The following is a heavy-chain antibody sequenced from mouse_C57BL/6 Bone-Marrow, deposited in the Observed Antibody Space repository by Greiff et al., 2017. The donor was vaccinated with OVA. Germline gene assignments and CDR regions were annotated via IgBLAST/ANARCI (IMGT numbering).Heavy chain of an antibody. CDR3: ARHYITTVVARGY. Sequence: QVQLQQSGAELVKPGDSVKMSCKASGYTFTSYWITWVKQRPGQGLEWIGDIYPGSGSTNYNEKFKSKATLTVDTSSSTAYMQLSSLTSEDSAVYYCARHYITTVVARGYWGQGTTLTVSS. CDR1: GYTFTSYW. J-gene: IGHJ2*01. CDR2: IYPGSGST. V-gene: IGHV1-55*01. D-gene: IGHD1-1*01.